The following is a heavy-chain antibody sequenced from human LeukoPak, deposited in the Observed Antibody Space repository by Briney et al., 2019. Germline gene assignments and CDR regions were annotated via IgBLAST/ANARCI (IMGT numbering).Heavy chain of an antibody. D-gene: IGHD2-2*01. J-gene: IGHJ6*02. CDR3: AREPVGQRYCSSISCYNYYYGMDV. V-gene: IGHV3-33*01. CDR1: GFTFSSYG. Sequence: GGSLRLSCAASGFTFSSYGMHWVRQAPGKGLEWAAVIWYDGSNKYYADSVKGRFTISRDNSKNTLYLQMNSLRAEDTAVYFRAREPVGQRYCSSISCYNYYYGMDVWGQGTTVTVSS. CDR2: IWYDGSNK.